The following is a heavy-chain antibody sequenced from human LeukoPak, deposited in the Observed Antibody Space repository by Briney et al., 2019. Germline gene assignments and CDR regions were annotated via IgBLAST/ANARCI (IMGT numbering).Heavy chain of an antibody. D-gene: IGHD6-13*01. CDR1: GYTFTSYA. Sequence: ASVKVSCKASGYTFTSYAMNWVRQAPGKGLEWMGGFDPEDGETIYAQKFQGRVTMTEDTSTDTAYMKLSSLRSEDTAVYYCATQLIAAAGPRPYYYYGMDVWGQGTTVTVSS. V-gene: IGHV1-24*01. J-gene: IGHJ6*02. CDR3: ATQLIAAAGPRPYYYYGMDV. CDR2: FDPEDGET.